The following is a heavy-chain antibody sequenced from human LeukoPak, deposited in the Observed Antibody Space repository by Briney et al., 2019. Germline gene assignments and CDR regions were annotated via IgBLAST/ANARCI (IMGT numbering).Heavy chain of an antibody. J-gene: IGHJ4*02. CDR3: TTELVLLWFGELSSSDY. V-gene: IGHV3-15*01. Sequence: GGSLRLSCAASGFTFSNAWMSWVRQAPGKGLEWVGRIKSKTDGGTTDYAAPVKGRFTISRDDSKNTLYLQMNSLKTEDTAVYYCTTELVLLWFGELSSSDYWGQGTLDTVSS. D-gene: IGHD3-10*01. CDR1: GFTFSNAW. CDR2: IKSKTDGGTT.